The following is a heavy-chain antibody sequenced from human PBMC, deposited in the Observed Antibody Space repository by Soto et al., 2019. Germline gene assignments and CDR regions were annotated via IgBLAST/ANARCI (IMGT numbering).Heavy chain of an antibody. CDR1: GGTFSSYS. CDR2: IIPIFGTA. CDR3: ARRAGTTGFDP. Sequence: GASVKVSCKASGGTFSSYSISWVRQAPGQGLEWMGGIIPIFGTANYAQKFQGRVTITADKSTSTAYMELSSLRSEDTAVYYCARRAGTTGFDPWGQGTLVTVSS. J-gene: IGHJ5*02. D-gene: IGHD1-7*01. V-gene: IGHV1-69*06.